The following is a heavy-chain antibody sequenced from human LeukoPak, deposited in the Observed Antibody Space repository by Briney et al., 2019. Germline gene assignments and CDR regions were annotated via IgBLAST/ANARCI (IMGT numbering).Heavy chain of an antibody. Sequence: ASVKVSCKASGYTFTSYDINWVRQATEQGLEWMGWINPNSGNTDYAQKFQGRVTITRDTSISTAYMELSSLRSEDTAVYYCARGVGHRGQEHSYVYYFDYWGQGPLVTVSS. J-gene: IGHJ4*02. CDR3: ARGVGHRGQEHSYVYYFDY. D-gene: IGHD5-18*01. V-gene: IGHV1-8*01. CDR1: GYTFTSYD. CDR2: INPNSGNT.